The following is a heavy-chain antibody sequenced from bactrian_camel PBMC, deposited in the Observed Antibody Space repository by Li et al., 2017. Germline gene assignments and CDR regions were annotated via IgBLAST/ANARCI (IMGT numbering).Heavy chain of an antibody. J-gene: IGHJ4*01. CDR1: EFTFSEYY. CDR2: INSGGGST. Sequence: VQLVESGGGLVQPGGSLRLSCDASEFTFSEYYVSWVRQAPGKGLEWVSSINSGGGSTYYADSVKGRFTISRDNAENTVYLQLSSLKTEDVAMYFCNADLPNQWQTNCEKVDNYWGRGTQVTVS. CDR3: NADLPNQWQTNCEKVDNY. V-gene: IGHV3S40*01. D-gene: IGHD7*01.